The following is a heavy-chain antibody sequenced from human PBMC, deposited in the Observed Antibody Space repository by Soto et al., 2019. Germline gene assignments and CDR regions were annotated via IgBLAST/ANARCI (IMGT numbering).Heavy chain of an antibody. CDR3: ARDQTFDWLLSTDWFDP. Sequence: SQTLSLTSAISGDSVSSNSAAWNWIRQSPSRGLEWLGRTYYRSKWYNDYAVSVKSRITINPDTSKNQFSLQLNSVTPEDTAVYYCARDQTFDWLLSTDWFDPWGQGTLVTVS. CDR1: GDSVSSNSAA. D-gene: IGHD3-9*01. CDR2: TYYRSKWYN. V-gene: IGHV6-1*01. J-gene: IGHJ5*02.